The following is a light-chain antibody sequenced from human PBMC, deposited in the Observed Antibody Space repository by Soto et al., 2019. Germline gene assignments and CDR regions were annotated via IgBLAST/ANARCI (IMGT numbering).Light chain of an antibody. CDR1: QSVSSSY. CDR3: QQYSSSPT. J-gene: IGKJ2*01. Sequence: EIVLTQSPGTLSLSPGERATLSCRASQSVSSSYLAWYQQKPGQAPRLLIYGASSRATGIPDRFSGSGSGTDFTLTISRLEPEDFAGYYCQQYSSSPTFGQGTKLEIK. V-gene: IGKV3-20*01. CDR2: GAS.